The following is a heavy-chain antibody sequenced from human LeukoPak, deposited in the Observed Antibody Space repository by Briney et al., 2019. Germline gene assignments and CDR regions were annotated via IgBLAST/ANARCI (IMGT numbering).Heavy chain of an antibody. D-gene: IGHD3-22*01. Sequence: GASVKVSCKASGYTFTSYYMHWVRQAPGQGLEWMGIINPSGGSTSYAQKVQGRVTITTDESTTTAYMELSSLRSEDTAVYYCARARSPSSGYLLRDHNWFDPWGQGTLVTVSS. CDR3: ARARSPSSGYLLRDHNWFDP. J-gene: IGHJ5*02. CDR2: INPSGGST. V-gene: IGHV1-46*01. CDR1: GYTFTSYY.